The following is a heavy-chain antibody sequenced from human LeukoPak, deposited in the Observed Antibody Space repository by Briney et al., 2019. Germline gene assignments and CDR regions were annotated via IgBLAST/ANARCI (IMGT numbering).Heavy chain of an antibody. Sequence: PSETLSLTCAVYGGSFSGYYWSWIRQPPGKGLEWIGEINHSGSTNYNPPLKSRVTISVDTSKNQFSLKLSSVTAADTAVYYCASLARPLVGWGQGTLVTVSS. D-gene: IGHD2-8*02. J-gene: IGHJ4*02. CDR3: ASLARPLVG. V-gene: IGHV4-34*01. CDR1: GGSFSGYY. CDR2: INHSGST.